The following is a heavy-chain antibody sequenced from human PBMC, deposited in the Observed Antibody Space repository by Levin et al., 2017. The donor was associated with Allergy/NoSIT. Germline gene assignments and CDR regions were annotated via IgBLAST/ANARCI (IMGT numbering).Heavy chain of an antibody. V-gene: IGHV3-30-3*01. J-gene: IGHJ4*02. CDR2: ISYDGSNK. CDR1: GFTFSSYA. D-gene: IGHD4-17*01. CDR3: ARDDDYGADFDY. Sequence: PGGSLRLSCAASGFTFSSYAMHWVRQAPGKGLEWVAVISYDGSNKYYADSVKGRFTISRDNSKNTLYLQMNSLRAEDTAVYYCARDDDYGADFDYWGQGTLVTVSS.